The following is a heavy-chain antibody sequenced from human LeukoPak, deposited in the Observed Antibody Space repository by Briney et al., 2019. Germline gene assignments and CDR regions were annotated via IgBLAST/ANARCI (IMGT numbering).Heavy chain of an antibody. V-gene: IGHV3-30*02. CDR1: GFAFSSYG. J-gene: IGHJ4*02. Sequence: GGSLRLSCAASGFAFSSYGMHWVRQAPGKGLEWVAFIRYDGSNKYYADSVKGRFTISRDNSKNTLYLQMNSLRAEDTAVYYCARETPYSGSYLEYWGQGTLVTVSS. D-gene: IGHD1-26*01. CDR3: ARETPYSGSYLEY. CDR2: IRYDGSNK.